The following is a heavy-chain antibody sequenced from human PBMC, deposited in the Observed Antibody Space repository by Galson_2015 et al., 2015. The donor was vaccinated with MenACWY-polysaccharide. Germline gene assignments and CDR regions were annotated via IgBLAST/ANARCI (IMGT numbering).Heavy chain of an antibody. J-gene: IGHJ4*02. CDR3: ARGRRDTAVAATAAVFLDY. CDR1: GYTVTSYD. CDR2: MSPNTAKT. Sequence: SVKVACKASGYTVTSYDINWVRQATGQGLEWMGWMSPNTAKTGYPQKFQGRVTMTRNNSISTAYMELSSLTSEDTAVYYCARGRRDTAVAATAAVFLDYWGQGILVTVSS. D-gene: IGHD6-19*01. V-gene: IGHV1-8*01.